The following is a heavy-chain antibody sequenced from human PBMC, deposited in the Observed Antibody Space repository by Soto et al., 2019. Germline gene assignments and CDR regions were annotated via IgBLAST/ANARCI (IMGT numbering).Heavy chain of an antibody. CDR1: GFTFSSYA. D-gene: IGHD2-2*01. J-gene: IGHJ3*02. CDR3: AGGGCSSTSCYLAFDI. CDR2: ISGSGGST. Sequence: EVQLLESGGGLVQPGGSLRLSCAASGFTFSSYAMSWVRQAPGKGLEWVSAISGSGGSTYYADSVKGRFTISRDNSKNTLYLQMNSQRAEDTAVYYCAGGGCSSTSCYLAFDIWGQGTMVTVSS. V-gene: IGHV3-23*01.